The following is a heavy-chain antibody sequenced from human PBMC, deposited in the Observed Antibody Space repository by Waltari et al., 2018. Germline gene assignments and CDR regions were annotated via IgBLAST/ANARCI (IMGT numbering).Heavy chain of an antibody. J-gene: IGHJ4*02. CDR1: GGSISDSYW. CDR3: ARDDYSNYGYFDY. CDR2: IYGSSTST. D-gene: IGHD4-4*01. Sequence: QVQLQESGPGVVKTSETLSLTCAVSGGSISDSYWWSWIRQPPGKGLEWIGYIYGSSTSTNYNPSLKSRVTISKDTSKNQFSLKLSSVTAADTAVYYCARDDYSNYGYFDYWGQGVLVTVSS. V-gene: IGHV4-28*03.